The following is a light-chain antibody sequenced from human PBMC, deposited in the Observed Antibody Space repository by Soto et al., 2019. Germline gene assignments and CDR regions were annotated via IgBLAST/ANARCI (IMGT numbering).Light chain of an antibody. Sequence: EIVLTQSPGTLSLSPGERATLSCRASQSVSSSYLAWYQQKPGQTPRLLIYGASGRATGIPDRFSGSGSGTDFTLTISRLEPEDFAVYYCQQYDTSPPMYTFGQGTKLEIK. CDR2: GAS. CDR3: QQYDTSPPMYT. V-gene: IGKV3-20*01. CDR1: QSVSSSY. J-gene: IGKJ2*01.